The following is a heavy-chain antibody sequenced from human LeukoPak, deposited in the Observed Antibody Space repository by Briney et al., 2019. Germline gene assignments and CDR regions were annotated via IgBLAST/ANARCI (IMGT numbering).Heavy chain of an antibody. J-gene: IGHJ4*02. CDR2: INPSGGST. Sequence: ASVKVSCKASGYTFTSYYMHWVRQAPGQGLEWMGIINPSGGSTSYAQKFQGRVTMTGDTSTSTVYMELSSLRSEDTAVYYCARGREFLDIVVVVAATPIDYWGQGTLVTVSS. CDR3: ARGREFLDIVVVVAATPIDY. CDR1: GYTFTSYY. D-gene: IGHD2-15*01. V-gene: IGHV1-46*01.